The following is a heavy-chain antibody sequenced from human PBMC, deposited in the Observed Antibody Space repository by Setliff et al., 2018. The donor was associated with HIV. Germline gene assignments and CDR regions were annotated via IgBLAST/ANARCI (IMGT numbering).Heavy chain of an antibody. CDR2: VTHSGRT. CDR3: ARGVRDNSGWSSYYFDY. Sequence: SETLSLTCAVYGESFSGYYWSWIRQPPGKGLEWIGEVTHSGRTNYNPSLESRVTTSVDTSKKQFSLRLTSVTAADTAVYYCARGVRDNSGWSSYYFDYWGQGTLVTVSS. J-gene: IGHJ4*02. CDR1: GESFSGYY. V-gene: IGHV4-34*01. D-gene: IGHD6-19*01.